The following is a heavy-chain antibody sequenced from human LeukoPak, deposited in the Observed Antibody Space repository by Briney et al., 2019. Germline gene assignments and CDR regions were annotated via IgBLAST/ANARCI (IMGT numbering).Heavy chain of an antibody. J-gene: IGHJ4*02. CDR2: FDPEDGET. CDR1: GYTLTELS. CDR3: ATERYSSGWYGIFDY. Sequence: ASVKVSCKVSGYTLTELSMHWVRQAPGRGLEWMGGFDPEDGETIYAQKFQGRVTMTEDTSTDTAYMELSSLRSEDTAVYYCATERYSSGWYGIFDYWGQRTLVTVSS. D-gene: IGHD6-19*01. V-gene: IGHV1-24*01.